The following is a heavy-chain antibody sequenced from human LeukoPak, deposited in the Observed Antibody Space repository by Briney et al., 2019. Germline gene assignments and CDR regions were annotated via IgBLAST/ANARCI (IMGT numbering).Heavy chain of an antibody. Sequence: SETLSLTCTVSGGSISSYYWSWIRQPPGKGLEWIGYIYYSGSTNYNPSLKSRVTISVDTSKNQFSLKLSSVTAADTAVYYCARVRIYYYDSRASGDAFDIWGQGTMVTVSS. J-gene: IGHJ3*02. V-gene: IGHV4-59*01. D-gene: IGHD3-22*01. CDR2: IYYSGST. CDR1: GGSISSYY. CDR3: ARVRIYYYDSRASGDAFDI.